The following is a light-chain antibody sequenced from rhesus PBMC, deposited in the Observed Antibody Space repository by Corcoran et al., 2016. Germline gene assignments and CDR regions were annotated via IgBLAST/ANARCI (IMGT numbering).Light chain of an antibody. CDR3: QHSYGTPYS. Sequence: DIQMTQSPSSLSASVGDRVTITCRASENVNNYLHWYQQKPGKAPKLQIYAASTLQSGVPSRFSGSGSGTDYTFPISSLQPEDVATYYCQHSYGTPYSFGQGTKVEIK. V-gene: IGKV1-74*01. CDR1: ENVNNY. CDR2: AAS. J-gene: IGKJ2*01.